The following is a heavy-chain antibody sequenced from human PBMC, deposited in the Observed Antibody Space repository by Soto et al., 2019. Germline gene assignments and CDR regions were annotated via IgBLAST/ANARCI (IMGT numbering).Heavy chain of an antibody. CDR2: ISDSGGST. CDR3: AKDLVGATHAESFQH. V-gene: IGHV3-23*01. J-gene: IGHJ1*01. Sequence: EVQLLESGGGLVQPGGSLRLSCAASGFTFSSYAMSWVRQAPGKGLEWVSAISDSGGSTYYADSVKGRFTISRDNAKNTLYLQMNSLRAEDTAVYYCAKDLVGATHAESFQHWGQGTLVTVSS. CDR1: GFTFSSYA. D-gene: IGHD1-26*01.